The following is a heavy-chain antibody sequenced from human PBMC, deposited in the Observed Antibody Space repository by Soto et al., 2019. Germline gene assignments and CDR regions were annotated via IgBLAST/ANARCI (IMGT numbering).Heavy chain of an antibody. Sequence: PGGSLRLSCAASGFTFDSYTMHWVRQAPGKGLEWLAVISYVEDNEYYADSVRDRFTISRDNSKNAMYLVMNSLRPEDTAIYYCARGGLWFGQFQPSFYYYAMDVWGHGATVTVSS. D-gene: IGHD3-10*01. J-gene: IGHJ6*02. CDR3: ARGGLWFGQFQPSFYYYAMDV. V-gene: IGHV3-30-3*01. CDR1: GFTFDSYT. CDR2: ISYVEDNE.